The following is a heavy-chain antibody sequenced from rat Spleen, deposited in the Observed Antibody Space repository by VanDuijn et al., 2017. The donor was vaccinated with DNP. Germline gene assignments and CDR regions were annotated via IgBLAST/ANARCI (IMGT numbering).Heavy chain of an antibody. Sequence: EVQLQESGPGLVKPSQSLSLTCSVTGYSITSNYWGWIRKFPGNKMEWIGHISYSGSTSYNPSLKSRISITRDTSKNQFFLQLNSVTTEDTATYYCARYEVGALSYYWYFDFWGPGTMVTVSS. V-gene: IGHV3-1*01. CDR2: ISYSGST. D-gene: IGHD4-6*01. CDR3: ARYEVGALSYYWYFDF. CDR1: GYSITSNY. J-gene: IGHJ1*01.